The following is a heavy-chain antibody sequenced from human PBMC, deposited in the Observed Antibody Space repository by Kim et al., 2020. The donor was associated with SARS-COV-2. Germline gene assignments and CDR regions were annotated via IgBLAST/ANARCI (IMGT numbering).Heavy chain of an antibody. D-gene: IGHD1-26*01. CDR3: ARPPSFGSGSYYEWVY. CDR2: IYYSGST. Sequence: SETLSVTCTVSGGSISSYYWSWIRQPPGKGLEWIGYIYYSGSTNCNPSLKSRVTISVDTSKNQFSLKLSSVTAADTAVYYCARPPSFGSGSYYEWVYWGQGTLVTVSS. J-gene: IGHJ4*02. CDR1: GGSISSYY. V-gene: IGHV4-59*08.